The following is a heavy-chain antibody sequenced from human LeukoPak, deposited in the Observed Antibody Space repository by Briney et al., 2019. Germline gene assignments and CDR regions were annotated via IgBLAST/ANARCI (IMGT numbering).Heavy chain of an antibody. CDR2: MNPNSGNA. J-gene: IGHJ5*02. CDR3: ARNADP. CDR1: GYTFTSYD. V-gene: IGHV1-8*01. Sequence: ASVKVSCKASGYTFTSYDINWVRQATGQGLEWMGWMNPNSGNAGYAQKFQGRVTMTWDTSTSTAHMELSSPRSDDTAVYYCARNADPWGQGTLVTVSS.